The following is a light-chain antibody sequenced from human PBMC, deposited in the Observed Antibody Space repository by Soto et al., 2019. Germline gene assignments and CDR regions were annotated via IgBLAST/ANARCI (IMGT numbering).Light chain of an antibody. V-gene: IGKV1-39*01. CDR1: QIIGND. Sequence: DIQMTQSPSSLSASVGDIVTITCRASQIIGNDLNWYQQKPGKAPKLLVYGTSSLKSGVPSRFSGRGSWINFTLTINSLQPEDFAVYYWQQGYKTPYTFGRGTKVDIK. CDR2: GTS. CDR3: QQGYKTPYT. J-gene: IGKJ2*01.